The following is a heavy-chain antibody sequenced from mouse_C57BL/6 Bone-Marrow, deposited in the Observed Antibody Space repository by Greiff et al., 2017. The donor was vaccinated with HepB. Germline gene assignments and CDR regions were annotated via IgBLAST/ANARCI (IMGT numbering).Heavy chain of an antibody. CDR3: ASGGGGMDY. CDR1: GYTFTDYY. J-gene: IGHJ4*01. CDR2: TNPYNGGT. Sequence: EVQLQQSGPVLVKPGASVKMSCKASGYTFTDYYMNWVKQSHGKSLEWIGVTNPYNGGTSYNQKFKGKATLTVDKSSSTAYMELNSLTSEDSAVYYCASGGGGMDYWGQGTSVTVSS. V-gene: IGHV1-19*01.